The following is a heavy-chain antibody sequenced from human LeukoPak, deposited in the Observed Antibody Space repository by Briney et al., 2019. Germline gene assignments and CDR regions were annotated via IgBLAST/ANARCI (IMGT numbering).Heavy chain of an antibody. D-gene: IGHD4-23*01. CDR2: IKQDGSEK. V-gene: IGHV3-7*03. J-gene: IGHJ3*02. CDR3: ARGHDYGGNDAFDI. CDR1: GFTFSSYW. Sequence: PGGSLRLSCAASGFTFSSYWMSWVRQAPGKGLEWVANIKQDGSEKYYVDSVKGRFTISRDNAKNSLYLQMNSLRAEDTAVYYCARGHDYGGNDAFDIWGQGTMVTVSS.